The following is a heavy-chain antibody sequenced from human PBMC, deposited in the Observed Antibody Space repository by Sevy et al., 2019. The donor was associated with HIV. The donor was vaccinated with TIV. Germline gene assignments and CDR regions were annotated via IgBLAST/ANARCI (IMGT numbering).Heavy chain of an antibody. CDR1: GFTFSSYW. V-gene: IGHV3-7*03. Sequence: GGSLRLSCAASGFTFSSYWMSWVRQAPGKGLEWVANIKQDGSEKYYVDSVKGRFTSSKDNAKNSLYLQMNSLRAEDTAEEYFAKETKGYYESSGYGRIDPWGQGTLVTVSS. J-gene: IGHJ5*02. CDR3: AKETKGYYESSGYGRIDP. D-gene: IGHD3-22*01. CDR2: IKQDGSEK.